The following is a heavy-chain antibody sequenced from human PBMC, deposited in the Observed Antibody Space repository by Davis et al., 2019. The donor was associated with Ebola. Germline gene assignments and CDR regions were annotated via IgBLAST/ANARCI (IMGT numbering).Heavy chain of an antibody. V-gene: IGHV1-58*02. CDR1: GFTFTSSA. J-gene: IGHJ6*02. CDR2: IVVGSGNT. D-gene: IGHD4-17*01. CDR3: AALTTVTTSGATAYYYYGMDV. Sequence: SVKVSCKASGFTFTSSAMQWVRQARGQRLEWIGWIVVGSGNTNYAQKFQERVTITRDMSTSTAYMELSSLRSEVTAVYYCAALTTVTTSGATAYYYYGMDVWGQGTTVTVSS.